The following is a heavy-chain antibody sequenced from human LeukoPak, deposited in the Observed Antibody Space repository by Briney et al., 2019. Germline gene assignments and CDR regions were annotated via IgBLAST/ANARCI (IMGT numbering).Heavy chain of an antibody. CDR3: ARGSIAARHFDY. CDR2: INHSGST. Sequence: SETLSLTCAVYGGSFSGYHWSWIRQPPGKGLEWIGEINHSGSTNYNPSLKSRVTISVDTSKNQFSLKLSSVTAADTAVYYCARGSIAARHFDYWGQGTLVTVSS. V-gene: IGHV4-34*01. D-gene: IGHD6-6*01. J-gene: IGHJ4*02. CDR1: GGSFSGYH.